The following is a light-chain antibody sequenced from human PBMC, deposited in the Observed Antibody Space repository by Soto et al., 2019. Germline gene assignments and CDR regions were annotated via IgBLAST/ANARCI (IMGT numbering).Light chain of an antibody. CDR1: SSNIGAGYD. V-gene: IGLV1-40*01. J-gene: IGLJ2*01. CDR2: GNS. CDR3: QSYDSSLSGAV. Sequence: QSVLTQPPSVSGAPGQRVTISCTGSSSNIGAGYDEHWYQQLPGTAPKLLIYGNSNRPSGVPDRFSGSKSGTSASLDITGLQAEDEADDYCQSYDSSLSGAVFGGGTKLTVL.